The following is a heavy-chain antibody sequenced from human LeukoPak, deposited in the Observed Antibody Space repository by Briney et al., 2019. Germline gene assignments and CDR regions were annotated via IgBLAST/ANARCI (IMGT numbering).Heavy chain of an antibody. J-gene: IGHJ6*03. CDR3: AKDPGELSRGYYVDV. D-gene: IGHD1-26*01. CDR2: IRYDGSNK. Sequence: GGSLRLSCAASGFTFSGFGMHWVRQAPGKGLEWVAFIRYDGSNKYYADSVKGRFTISRDNSKNTLFLQMNSLRAEDTAVYSCAKDPGELSRGYYVDVWGKGTTVTVSS. V-gene: IGHV3-30*02. CDR1: GFTFSGFG.